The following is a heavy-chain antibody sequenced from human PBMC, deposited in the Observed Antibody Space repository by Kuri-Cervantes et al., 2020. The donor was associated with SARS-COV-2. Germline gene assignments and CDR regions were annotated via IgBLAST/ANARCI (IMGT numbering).Heavy chain of an antibody. D-gene: IGHD5-18*01. Sequence: SGPTLVKPTQTLTLTRTFSGFSLTTSGMSVGWVRQPPGEALEWLARIDWDDDKYYSTSLKTRLTISKDTSKNQVVLTMTNMDPVDTATYYCARTRIQLEAFDIWGQGTMVTVSS. CDR3: ARTRIQLEAFDI. CDR2: IDWDDDK. CDR1: GFSLTTSGMS. J-gene: IGHJ3*02. V-gene: IGHV2-70*11.